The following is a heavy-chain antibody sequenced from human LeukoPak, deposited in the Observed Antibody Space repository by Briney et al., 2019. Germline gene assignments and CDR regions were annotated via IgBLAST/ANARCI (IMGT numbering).Heavy chain of an antibody. CDR2: IYTSGST. D-gene: IGHD2-2*01. CDR3: ARDNGARDQLLPYNWFDP. Sequence: SETLSLTCTVSGGSISSYYWSWIRQPAGKGLEWIGRIYTSGSTNYNPSLKSRVTVSVDTSKNQFSLKLSSVTAADTAVYYCARDNGARDQLLPYNWFDPWGQGTLVTVSS. J-gene: IGHJ5*02. V-gene: IGHV4-4*07. CDR1: GGSISSYY.